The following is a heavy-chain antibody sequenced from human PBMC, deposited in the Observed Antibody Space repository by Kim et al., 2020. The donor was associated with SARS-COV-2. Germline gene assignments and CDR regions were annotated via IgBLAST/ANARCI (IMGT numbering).Heavy chain of an antibody. CDR2: IKPDGSIT. J-gene: IGHJ4*02. CDR1: GFTFSGYW. CDR3: VRDRGGRHDD. V-gene: IGHV3-74*01. Sequence: GGSLRLSCASSGFTFSGYWMHWVRQAPGKGLVWVSHIKPDGSITTYADSAKGRFTISRDNAKNTLSLQMNFLRVEDTAIYYCVRDRGGRHDDWGQGTLVT. D-gene: IGHD3-10*01.